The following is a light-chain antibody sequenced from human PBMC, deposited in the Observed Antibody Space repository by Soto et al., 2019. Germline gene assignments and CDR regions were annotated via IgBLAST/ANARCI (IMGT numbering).Light chain of an antibody. Sequence: QSALTQPASVSGSPGQSITISCTGTSSDAGNYKLVSWYQQHPGKAPKLMIYEGSKRPSGVSNRFSGSKSGNSASLTISGLQAEDEGDYYCCSYAGSITFVVFGGGTKLNVL. V-gene: IGLV2-23*01. J-gene: IGLJ2*01. CDR1: SSDAGNYKL. CDR2: EGS. CDR3: CSYAGSITFVV.